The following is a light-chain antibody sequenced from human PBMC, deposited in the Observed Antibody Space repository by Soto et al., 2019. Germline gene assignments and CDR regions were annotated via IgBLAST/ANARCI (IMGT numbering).Light chain of an antibody. CDR3: CSYTTSSTYV. V-gene: IGLV2-14*01. J-gene: IGLJ1*01. Sequence: QSALTQPASVSGSPGQSITISCTGTINDVGGYDYVSWYQQRPGKAPKVMIYDVSNRPSGVSNRFSGSKSGNTASLTISGLQAEDEADYYCCSYTTSSTYVFGTGTKLTVL. CDR2: DVS. CDR1: INDVGGYDY.